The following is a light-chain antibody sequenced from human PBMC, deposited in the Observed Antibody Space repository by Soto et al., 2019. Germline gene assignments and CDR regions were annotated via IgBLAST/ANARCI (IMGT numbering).Light chain of an antibody. J-gene: IGLJ2*01. CDR2: DVT. V-gene: IGLV2-11*01. Sequence: QSALTQPRSVSGSPGQSVTISCTGTSNDVGGYNYVSWYQQHPGKAPKLMIYDVTKRPSGVPDRFSGSKSGNTASLTISGLQAEDEADYYCCSYAGSYTPVVFGEGTKLTVL. CDR3: CSYAGSYTPVV. CDR1: SNDVGGYNY.